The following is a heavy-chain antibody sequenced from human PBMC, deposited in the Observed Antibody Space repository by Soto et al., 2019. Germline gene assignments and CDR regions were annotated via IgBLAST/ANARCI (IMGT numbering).Heavy chain of an antibody. CDR1: GFTFSSYA. V-gene: IGHV3-23*01. D-gene: IGHD2-2*01. CDR2: ISGSGGST. Sequence: GGSLRLSCAASGFTFSSYAMSWVRQAPGKGLEWVSAISGSGGSTYYADSVKGRFTISRDNSKNTLYLQMNSLRAEDTAVYYCAKDRGPIVVVPAAIGYWGQGTLVTVSS. J-gene: IGHJ4*02. CDR3: AKDRGPIVVVPAAIGY.